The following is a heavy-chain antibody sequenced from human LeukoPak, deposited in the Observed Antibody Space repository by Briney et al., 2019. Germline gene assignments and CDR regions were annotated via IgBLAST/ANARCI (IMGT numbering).Heavy chain of an antibody. V-gene: IGHV3-23*01. CDR2: ISGSGGST. CDR1: GFTFSSYA. Sequence: GGSLRLSCAASGFTFSSYAMSWVRQAPGKGLEWVSAISGSGGSTYYADSVKGRFTISRDNSKNTLYLQMNSLRAEDTAVYYCAKDVAHYYDSSGYCWLDYWGQGTLVTVSS. CDR3: AKDVAHYYDSSGYCWLDY. J-gene: IGHJ4*02. D-gene: IGHD3-22*01.